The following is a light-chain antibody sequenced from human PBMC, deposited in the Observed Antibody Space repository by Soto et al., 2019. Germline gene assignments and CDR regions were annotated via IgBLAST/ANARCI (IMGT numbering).Light chain of an antibody. CDR3: QKYNSLYT. CDR1: QGISNY. Sequence: DIQMTQSPSSLSASVGDRVTITCRASQGISNYLAWYQQKPGKVPKLLIYAASTLQSGVPSRFSGSGSGTDFTLTISSLQPEDVATYYCQKYNSLYTFGQGTKLDLK. V-gene: IGKV1-27*01. CDR2: AAS. J-gene: IGKJ2*01.